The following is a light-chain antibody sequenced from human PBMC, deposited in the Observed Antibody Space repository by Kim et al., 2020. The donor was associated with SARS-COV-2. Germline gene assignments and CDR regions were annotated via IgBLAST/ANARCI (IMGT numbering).Light chain of an antibody. CDR1: QSVSRS. CDR2: DAS. J-gene: IGKJ5*01. V-gene: IGKV3-11*01. Sequence: LSPGDRATFSCRASQSVSRSLTWYQQKPGQSPRLLIYDASNRATGIPARFSGSGSGTDFSLTISSLEPEDYAVYYCQQRSLWPITFGQGTRLEIK. CDR3: QQRSLWPIT.